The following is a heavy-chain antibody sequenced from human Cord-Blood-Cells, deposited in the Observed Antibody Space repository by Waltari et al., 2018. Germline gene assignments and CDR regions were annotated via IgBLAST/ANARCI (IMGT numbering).Heavy chain of an antibody. CDR3: AKGGGPYYYDSSGSDY. CDR1: GFTFDDYA. Sequence: EVQLVESGGGLVQPGRSLRLSCAASGFTFDDYAMHSVRQAPGKGLEWVSGISWNSGSIGYADSVKGRFTISRDNAKNSLYLQMNSLRAEDTALYYCAKGGGPYYYDSSGSDYWGQGTLVTVSS. J-gene: IGHJ4*02. V-gene: IGHV3-9*01. D-gene: IGHD3-22*01. CDR2: ISWNSGSI.